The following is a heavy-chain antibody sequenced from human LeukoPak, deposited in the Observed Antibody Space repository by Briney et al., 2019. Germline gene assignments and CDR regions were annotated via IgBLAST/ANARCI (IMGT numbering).Heavy chain of an antibody. J-gene: IGHJ3*02. Sequence: GASVKVSCKASGYTFISYAIHWVRQAPGQRLEWMGWINAGNGNTKFSQKFQARVTITRDTSTSTAYMELSSLRSEDTAVYYCAATRTCSTTTCYGFDIWGQGTMVTVSS. CDR1: GYTFISYA. CDR2: INAGNGNT. V-gene: IGHV1-3*01. D-gene: IGHD2-2*01. CDR3: AATRTCSTTTCYGFDI.